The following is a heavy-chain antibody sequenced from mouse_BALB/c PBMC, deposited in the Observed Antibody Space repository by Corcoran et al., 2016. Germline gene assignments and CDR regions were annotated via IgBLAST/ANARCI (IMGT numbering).Heavy chain of an antibody. Sequence: QVQLQQSGPELVKPGASVKMSCKASGYTFTDYVISWVKPRTGQGLEWIGEIYPGSSSTYYNENFKGKATLTADKSSNTVYMQLSSLTSEDSAVYFCARRTYYAPHYYAMGYWGQGTSVTVSS. CDR1: GYTFTDYV. CDR2: IYPGSSST. J-gene: IGHJ4*01. D-gene: IGHD1-1*02. CDR3: ARRTYYAPHYYAMGY. V-gene: IGHV1-81*01.